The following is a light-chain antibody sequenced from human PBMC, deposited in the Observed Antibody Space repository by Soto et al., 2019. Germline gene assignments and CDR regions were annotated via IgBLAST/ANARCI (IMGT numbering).Light chain of an antibody. CDR3: HQYCSSRT. CDR1: QSVSSSY. CDR2: GAS. Sequence: EIVLTQSPGTLSLSPGERATLSCRASQSVSSSYLAWYQQKPGQAPRLLIYGASSSVTGLPDRFSGSGSGTKFTLTISRLEPEDYAEYYCHQYCSSRTFGQGTKVEIK. V-gene: IGKV3-20*01. J-gene: IGKJ1*01.